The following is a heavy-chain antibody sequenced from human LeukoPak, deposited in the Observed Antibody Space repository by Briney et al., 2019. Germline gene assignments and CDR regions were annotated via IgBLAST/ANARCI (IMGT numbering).Heavy chain of an antibody. CDR2: VNPNSGGA. CDR1: GYTFTGYY. CDR3: ARDLQGLRDGYNRGYLWKVYYYMDV. V-gene: IGHV1-2*06. J-gene: IGHJ6*03. D-gene: IGHD5-24*01. Sequence: ASVKVSCKASGYTFTGYYIHWVRQAPGQGLEWMGRVNPNSGGADYAQKFQGRVTITADESTSTAYMELSSLRSEDTAVYYCARDLQGLRDGYNRGYLWKVYYYMDVWGKGTTVTVSS.